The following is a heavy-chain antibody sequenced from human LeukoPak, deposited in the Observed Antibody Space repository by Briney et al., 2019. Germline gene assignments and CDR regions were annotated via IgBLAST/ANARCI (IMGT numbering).Heavy chain of an antibody. CDR3: VRGGIGGAPRRGFVY. Sequence: GGSLRLSCAASGFTFSSYYMNWVRQAPGKGLEWVASIKEDGSGKHYVDSVKGRFTISRDNAENSLYLQMNSLRAEDTAVYYCVRGGIGGAPRRGFVYWGQGPLAMVSS. CDR1: GFTFSSYY. J-gene: IGHJ4*02. D-gene: IGHD1-26*01. CDR2: IKEDGSGK. V-gene: IGHV3-7*05.